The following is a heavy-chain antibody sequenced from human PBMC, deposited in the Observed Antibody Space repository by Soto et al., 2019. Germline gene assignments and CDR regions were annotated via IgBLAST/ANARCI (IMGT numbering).Heavy chain of an antibody. CDR2: IYWDEDK. J-gene: IGHJ5*02. Sequence: QITLKESGPPLVKPTQTLTLTCSFSGFSLNSSGVGVGWIRQPPGKALEWLALIYWDEDKRYSPSLKSRLTISKDTFKNQVVLTMTDMDPVDTATYYCAHRPSYDFWSGYEWFDPWGQGTLVTVSS. V-gene: IGHV2-5*02. CDR3: AHRPSYDFWSGYEWFDP. D-gene: IGHD3-3*01. CDR1: GFSLNSSGVG.